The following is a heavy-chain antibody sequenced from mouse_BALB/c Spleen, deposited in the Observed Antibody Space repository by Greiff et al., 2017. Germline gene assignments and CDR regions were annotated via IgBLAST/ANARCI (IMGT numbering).Heavy chain of an antibody. CDR2: IDPANGNT. CDR3: ARTDGYAMDY. Sequence: VQLQQSGAELVKPGASVKLSCTASGFNIKDTYMHWVKQRPEQGLEWIGRIDPANGNTKYDPKFQGKATITADTSSITAYLQLSSLTSEDTAVYYCARTDGYAMDYWGQGTSVTVAS. V-gene: IGHV14-3*02. J-gene: IGHJ4*01. CDR1: GFNIKDTY.